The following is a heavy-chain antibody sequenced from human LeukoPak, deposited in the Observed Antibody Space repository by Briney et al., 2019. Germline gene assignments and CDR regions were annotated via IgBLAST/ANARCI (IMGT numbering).Heavy chain of an antibody. D-gene: IGHD1-26*01. CDR1: GFTVSTNY. Sequence: GGSLRLSCAASGFTVSTNYMNWVRQAPGKGLEWVSLIHSGGSTYYADSVKGRFTISRDTSKNTLYLQMNSLRAEDTAVYYCARDESGSDAFDIWGRGTMVTVSS. V-gene: IGHV3-66*01. CDR2: IHSGGST. CDR3: ARDESGSDAFDI. J-gene: IGHJ3*02.